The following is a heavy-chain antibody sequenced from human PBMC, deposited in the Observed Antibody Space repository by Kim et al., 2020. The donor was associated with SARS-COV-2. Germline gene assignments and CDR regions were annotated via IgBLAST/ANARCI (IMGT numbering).Heavy chain of an antibody. V-gene: IGHV1-46*01. D-gene: IGHD3-9*01. Sequence: ASVKVSCKASGYTFTSYYMHWVRQAPGQGLEWMGIINPSGGSTSYAQKFQGRVTMPRDTSTSTVYMELSSLRSEDTAVYYLARVLRYFDRASYGMDVWGQGTTVTVSS. CDR1: GYTFTSYY. CDR2: INPSGGST. J-gene: IGHJ6*02. CDR3: ARVLRYFDRASYGMDV.